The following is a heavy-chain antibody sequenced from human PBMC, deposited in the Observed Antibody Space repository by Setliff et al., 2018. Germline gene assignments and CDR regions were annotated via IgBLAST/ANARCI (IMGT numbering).Heavy chain of an antibody. D-gene: IGHD2-8*01. Sequence: TCTVSGYAFNNYGIAWVRQAPGQGLEWMGWINAYNGNTFYAPKLQDRVTMTTDTSTATAYLELRSLRSDDTALYFCSRLVRYCTTTTCQTLSGGEHWGQGTLVTVSS. CDR2: INAYNGNT. CDR3: SRLVRYCTTTTCQTLSGGEH. CDR1: GYAFNNYG. J-gene: IGHJ4*02. V-gene: IGHV1-18*01.